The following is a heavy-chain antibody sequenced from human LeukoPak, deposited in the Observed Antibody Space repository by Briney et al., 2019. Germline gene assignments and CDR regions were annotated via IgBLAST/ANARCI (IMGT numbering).Heavy chain of an antibody. CDR2: IYTSGST. D-gene: IGHD6-13*01. Sequence: SETLSLTCTVSGGSISSYYWSWIRQPAGKGLEWIGRIYTSGSTNYNPSLKSRVTMSVDTSKNQFSLKLSSVTAADTAVYYCARDGGSSSPVNWFDPWGQGTLVTVSS. J-gene: IGHJ5*02. V-gene: IGHV4-4*07. CDR3: ARDGGSSSPVNWFDP. CDR1: GGSISSYY.